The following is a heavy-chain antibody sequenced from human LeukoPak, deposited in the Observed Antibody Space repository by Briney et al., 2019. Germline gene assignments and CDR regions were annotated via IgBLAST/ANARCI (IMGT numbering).Heavy chain of an antibody. CDR1: GSSFRNYA. CDR3: TRDGGSFCDFDY. J-gene: IGHJ4*02. D-gene: IGHD1-26*01. Sequence: GGSLRLSCVASGSSFRNYAIHWVRQAPGKGLEYVSVINTDGRITYYADSVKGRFTISRDNSKNTVYLQMGSLRGEDMAVYYCTRDGGSFCDFDYWGQGALVTVSS. V-gene: IGHV3-64*02. CDR2: INTDGRIT.